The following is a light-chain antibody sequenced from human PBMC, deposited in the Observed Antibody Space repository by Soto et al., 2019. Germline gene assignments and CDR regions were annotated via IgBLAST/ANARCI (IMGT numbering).Light chain of an antibody. CDR1: SSDVGGYNY. CDR3: SSYISSSTPYV. J-gene: IGLJ1*01. V-gene: IGLV2-14*01. Sequence: QSALTQPASVSGSPGQSITISCIGTSSDVGGYNYVSWYQQHPGKAPKPMIYDVSNRPSGVSNRFSGSKSGNTVSLTISGLQAEDEADYYCSSYISSSTPYVFGTGTKVTVL. CDR2: DVS.